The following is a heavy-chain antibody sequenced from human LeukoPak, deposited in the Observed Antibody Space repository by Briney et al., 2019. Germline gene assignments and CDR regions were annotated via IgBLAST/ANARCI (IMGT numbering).Heavy chain of an antibody. CDR3: TRESSSHSSSHY. CDR1: GFTFSSYW. CDR2: IKQDESEK. Sequence: GGSLRLSCAASGFTFSSYWMSWVRQAPGRGLEWVANIKQDESEKYYVDSVKGRFTISRGNAKNSLYLQMNSLRAEDTAVYYCTRESSSHSSSHYWGQGTLVTVSS. V-gene: IGHV3-7*01. D-gene: IGHD6-6*01. J-gene: IGHJ4*02.